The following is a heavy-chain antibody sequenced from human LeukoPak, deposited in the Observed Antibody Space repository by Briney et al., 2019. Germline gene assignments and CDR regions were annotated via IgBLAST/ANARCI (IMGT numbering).Heavy chain of an antibody. CDR1: GYTFTGYY. Sequence: GASVKVSCKASGYTFTGYYMHWVRQAPGQGLEWMGWINANSGDTGYAQKFQGRVTMTRDTSVSTAYMELSGLRSDDTAVYFCARADASRWFDYWGQGALVTVSS. D-gene: IGHD2-2*01. V-gene: IGHV1-2*02. J-gene: IGHJ5*01. CDR3: ARADASRWFDY. CDR2: INANSGDT.